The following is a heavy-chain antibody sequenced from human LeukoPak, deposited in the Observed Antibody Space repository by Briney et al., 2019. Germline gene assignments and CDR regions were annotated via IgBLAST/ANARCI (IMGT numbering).Heavy chain of an antibody. CDR1: GFTFSNYA. CDR3: ARVAFGELWGMDV. J-gene: IGHJ6*04. Sequence: GSLRLSCAASGFTFSNYALNWVRQAPGKGLEWVSAISGNGASTYYADSVKGRFTISRDSATNSLYLQMNSLRAEDTAVYHCARVAFGELWGMDVWGKGTTVTISS. CDR2: ISGNGAST. D-gene: IGHD3-10*01. V-gene: IGHV3-23*01.